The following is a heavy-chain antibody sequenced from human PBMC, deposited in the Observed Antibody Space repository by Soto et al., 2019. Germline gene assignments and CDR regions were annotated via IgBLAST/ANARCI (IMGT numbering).Heavy chain of an antibody. D-gene: IGHD2-15*01. CDR2: IYYSGST. CDR1: GGSISSGGYY. J-gene: IGHJ4*02. Sequence: QVQLQESGPGLVKPSQTLSLTCTVSGGSISSGGYYWSWIRQHQGKGLEWIGYIYYSGSTYYNPYLKSRVTISVDTSKNQFSLKLSSVTAADTAVYYCARDRYCSGGSCYYFDYWGQGTLVTVS. V-gene: IGHV4-31*03. CDR3: ARDRYCSGGSCYYFDY.